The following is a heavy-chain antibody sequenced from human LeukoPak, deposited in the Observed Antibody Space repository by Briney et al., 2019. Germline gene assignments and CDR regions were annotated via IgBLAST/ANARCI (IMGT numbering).Heavy chain of an antibody. Sequence: PGGSLRLSCAASGFTFSSFAMSWVRQAPGKGLEWVSTICGSGGTTYYADSVKGRFTISRDISKNTLYLQMNGLRAEDTALYYCAKAFNYYYGMDVWGQGTTVTVSS. CDR2: ICGSGGTT. D-gene: IGHD3-3*02. V-gene: IGHV3-23*01. CDR1: GFTFSSFA. J-gene: IGHJ6*02. CDR3: AKAFNYYYGMDV.